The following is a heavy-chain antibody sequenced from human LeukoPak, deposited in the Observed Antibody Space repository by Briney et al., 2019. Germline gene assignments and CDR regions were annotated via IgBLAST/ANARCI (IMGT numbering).Heavy chain of an antibody. CDR2: INHSGST. Sequence: TSETLSLTCTVSGGSISSYYWSWIRQPPGKGLEWIGEINHSGSTNYNPSLKSRVTISVDTSKNQFSLKLSSVTAADTAVYYCARRSGYDYILDYWGQGTLVTVSS. V-gene: IGHV4-34*01. CDR3: ARRSGYDYILDY. J-gene: IGHJ4*02. CDR1: GGSISSYY. D-gene: IGHD5-12*01.